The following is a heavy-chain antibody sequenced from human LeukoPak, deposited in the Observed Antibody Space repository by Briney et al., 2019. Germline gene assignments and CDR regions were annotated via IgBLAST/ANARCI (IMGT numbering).Heavy chain of an antibody. Sequence: GGSLRLSCAASGFTFSAYNMNWVRQAPGKGLEWVAVIWYDGSNKYYADSVKGRFTISRDNSKNTLYLQMNSLRAEDTAVYYCAREKINADAFDIWGQGTMDTVSS. D-gene: IGHD2-8*01. CDR1: GFTFSAYN. CDR3: AREKINADAFDI. J-gene: IGHJ3*02. CDR2: IWYDGSNK. V-gene: IGHV3-33*08.